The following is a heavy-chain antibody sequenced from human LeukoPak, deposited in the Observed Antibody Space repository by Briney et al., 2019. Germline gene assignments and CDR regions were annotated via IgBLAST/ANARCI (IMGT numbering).Heavy chain of an antibody. CDR1: GYTLTELS. V-gene: IGHV1-24*01. J-gene: IGHJ6*03. D-gene: IGHD2-2*01. Sequence: ASVKVSCKVSGYTLTELSMHWVRQAPGKGLEWMGGFDPEDGETIYAQKFQGRVTMTEDTSTDTAYMELSSLRSEDTAVYYCATGLAQYCSSTSCSKEYYYYYYMDVWGKGTTVTVSS. CDR3: ATGLAQYCSSTSCSKEYYYYYYMDV. CDR2: FDPEDGET.